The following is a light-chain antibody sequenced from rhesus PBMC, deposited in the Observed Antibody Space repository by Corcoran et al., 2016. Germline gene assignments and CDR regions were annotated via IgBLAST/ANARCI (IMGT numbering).Light chain of an antibody. Sequence: DIQMTQSPSSLSAFVGDRVTIICQASQSLSKYLNWYQQKPGKMPKPLIYRASSLQSEIPSRFRGSGSRTDFTLTFSSLQREDFATFCCQPGFSYPFTFSPGTKLDVK. CDR1: QSLSKY. CDR2: RAS. CDR3: QPGFSYPFT. J-gene: IGKJ3*01. V-gene: IGKV1-41*02.